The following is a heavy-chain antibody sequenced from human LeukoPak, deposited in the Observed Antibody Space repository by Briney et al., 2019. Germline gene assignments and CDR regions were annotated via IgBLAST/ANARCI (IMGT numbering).Heavy chain of an antibody. V-gene: IGHV1-2*02. Sequence: GASVKVSCKASGYTFTGYYIHWVRQAPGQGLEWMGWINPNSGGTNYAQKFQGRVTMTRDTSISTAYMELSRLRSDDTAVYYCARDRRAYCGGDCYPGDYWGQGTLVTVSS. CDR3: ARDRRAYCGGDCYPGDY. J-gene: IGHJ4*02. D-gene: IGHD2-21*02. CDR2: INPNSGGT. CDR1: GYTFTGYY.